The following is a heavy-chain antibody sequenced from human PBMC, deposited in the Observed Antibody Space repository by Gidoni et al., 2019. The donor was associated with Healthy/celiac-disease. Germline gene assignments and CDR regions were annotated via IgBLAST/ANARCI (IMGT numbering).Heavy chain of an antibody. CDR1: GYTFTGYY. CDR2: INPNSGGT. D-gene: IGHD3-10*01. V-gene: IGHV1-2*04. CDR3: ARGLGEYYYGSGSYHYYYGMDV. J-gene: IGHJ6*02. Sequence: QVQLVQSGAEVKKPGASVKVSCKASGYTFTGYYLHWVRQAPGQGLEWMGWINPNSGGTNYAQKFQGWVTMTRDTSISTAYMELSRLRSDDTAVYYCARGLGEYYYGSGSYHYYYGMDVWGQGTTVTVSS.